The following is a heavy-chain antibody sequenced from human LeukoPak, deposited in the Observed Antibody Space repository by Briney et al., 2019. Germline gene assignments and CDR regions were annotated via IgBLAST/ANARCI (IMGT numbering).Heavy chain of an antibody. CDR1: GGTFSSYA. Sequence: ASVKVSCKASGGTFSSYAISWVRQAPGQGLEWMGGIIPIFGTAHYAQKFQGRVTISADESTSTAYMGLSSLRSEDTAVYYCARRSSGDAFDIWGQGTMVTVSS. CDR3: ARRSSGDAFDI. V-gene: IGHV1-69*13. J-gene: IGHJ3*02. CDR2: IIPIFGTA. D-gene: IGHD3-22*01.